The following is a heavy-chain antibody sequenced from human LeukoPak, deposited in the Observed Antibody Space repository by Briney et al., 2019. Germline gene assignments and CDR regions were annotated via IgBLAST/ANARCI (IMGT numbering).Heavy chain of an antibody. V-gene: IGHV4-30-2*01. CDR2: IYHSGTT. Sequence: SETLSLTCTVSGGSISSGAYYWSWIRQPPGKGLEWIGYIYHSGTTYYNPSLKSRVTMSVDRSKNQFSLKLSSVTAADTAVYYCARGSHSRSSAVDYWGQGTLVTVSS. D-gene: IGHD6-13*01. J-gene: IGHJ4*02. CDR1: GGSISSGAYY. CDR3: ARGSHSRSSAVDY.